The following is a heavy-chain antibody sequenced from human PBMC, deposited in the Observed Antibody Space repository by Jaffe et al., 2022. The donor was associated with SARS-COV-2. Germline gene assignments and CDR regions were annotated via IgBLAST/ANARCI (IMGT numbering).Heavy chain of an antibody. V-gene: IGHV5-10-1*03. CDR2: IDPSDSYT. CDR1: GYSFTSYW. D-gene: IGHD6-13*01. J-gene: IGHJ6*02. Sequence: EVQLVQSGAEVKKPGESLRISCKGSGYSFTSYWISWVRQMPGKGLEWMGRIDPSDSYTNYSPSFQGHVTISADKSISTAYLQWSSLKASDTAMYYCARGIAAAGYYYYGMDVWGQGTTVTVSS. CDR3: ARGIAAAGYYYYGMDV.